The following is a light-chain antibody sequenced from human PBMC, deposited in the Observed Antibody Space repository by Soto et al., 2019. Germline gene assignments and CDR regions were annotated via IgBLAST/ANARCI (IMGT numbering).Light chain of an antibody. CDR2: DAS. V-gene: IGKV1-33*01. CDR3: QQYASLLT. Sequence: DIQMTQSPSSLSASVGDRVTITCQASQDISNYLNWYQQKPGKAPKLLIYDASNLETGVPSRFSGSGSGTDFTFTISSLQPEDIATYYCQQYASLLTFGGGTKVEIK. CDR1: QDISNY. J-gene: IGKJ4*01.